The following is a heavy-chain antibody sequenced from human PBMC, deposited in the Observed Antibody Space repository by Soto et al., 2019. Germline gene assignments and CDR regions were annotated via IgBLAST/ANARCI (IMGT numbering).Heavy chain of an antibody. Sequence: QVQLEQSGAEVKKPGSSVKVSCKASGGTFSSYSITWVRQAPGHGLEWMGRINPLLGMTNYAQKFRGRVTFTADKSTNTAYMELNSLRSEDTAVYYCARYGIGGICFQYYYYAMDVWGQGTTVTVSS. V-gene: IGHV1-69*02. CDR2: INPLLGMT. CDR3: ARYGIGGICFQYYYYAMDV. CDR1: GGTFSSYS. J-gene: IGHJ6*02. D-gene: IGHD2-15*01.